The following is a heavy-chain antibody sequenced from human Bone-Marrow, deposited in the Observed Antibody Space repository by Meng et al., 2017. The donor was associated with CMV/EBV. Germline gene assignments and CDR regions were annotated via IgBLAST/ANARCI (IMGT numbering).Heavy chain of an antibody. CDR2: IYWSGST. CDR3: ARVSYDFWSGAFDY. CDR1: GGSISSACYF. D-gene: IGHD3-3*01. J-gene: IGHJ4*02. Sequence: SGGSISSACYFLSWVRQHPGKGLEWIGYIYWSGSTSYNPSLKSRVTISADTSKNQFSLKLSSVTAADTAVYYCARVSYDFWSGAFDYWGQGTLVTVSS. V-gene: IGHV4-31*02.